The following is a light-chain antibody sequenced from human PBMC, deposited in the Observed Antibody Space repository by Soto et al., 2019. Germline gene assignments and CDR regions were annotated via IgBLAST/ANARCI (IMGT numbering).Light chain of an antibody. CDR2: GVS. J-gene: IGKJ1*01. CDR3: QQYGSSPPWT. Sequence: EIVLTQSPATLSLSPGDRATLSCRASQSVRSDYFAWYQQKPGQPPRVILFGVSTRATAIPDRFSGSGSGTDFTLTIRRLEPEDFAVYYCQQYGSSPPWTFGQGTKVDIK. V-gene: IGKV3-20*01. CDR1: QSVRSDY.